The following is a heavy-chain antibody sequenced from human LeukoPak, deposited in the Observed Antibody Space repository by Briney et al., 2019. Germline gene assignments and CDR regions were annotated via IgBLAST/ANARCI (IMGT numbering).Heavy chain of an antibody. V-gene: IGHV3-11*04. CDR3: TRDPRHFDS. D-gene: IGHD6-6*01. J-gene: IGHJ5*01. CDR2: ISGSGHDI. CDR1: GFTFSDSY. Sequence: GGSLRLSCAASGFTFSDSYMTWVRQAPGKGVEWVAYISGSGHDINYSDSVKGRFTISRDNAKNSLYLQMSGLRVEDTAVYYCTRDPRHFDSCGQGTLVTVSS.